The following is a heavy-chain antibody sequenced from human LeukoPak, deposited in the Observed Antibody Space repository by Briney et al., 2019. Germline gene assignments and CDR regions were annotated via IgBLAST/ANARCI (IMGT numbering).Heavy chain of an antibody. J-gene: IGHJ4*02. CDR2: IYYSGST. V-gene: IGHV4-39*01. D-gene: IGHD3-16*01. CDR1: GGSISSSSYY. Sequence: SETLSLTCTVSGGSISSSSYYWGWIRQPPGKGLEWIGSIYYSGSTYYNPSLKSRVTISVDTSKNQFSLKLSSVTAADTAVYYCAGQYFGVWGSYAPYYFDYWGQGTLVTVSS. CDR3: AGQYFGVWGSYAPYYFDY.